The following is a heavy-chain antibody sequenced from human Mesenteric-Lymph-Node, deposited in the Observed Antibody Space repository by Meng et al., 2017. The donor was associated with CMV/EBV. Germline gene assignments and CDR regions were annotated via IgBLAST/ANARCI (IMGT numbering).Heavy chain of an antibody. V-gene: IGHV1-69*02. D-gene: IGHD1-1*01. J-gene: IGHJ6*02. CDR2: IIPILGIA. Sequence: SVKVSCKASGGTFSRYTINWVRQAPGQGLECMGRIIPILGIANCAQKFRGRVTITADESTSTAYMELSSLRSEDTAVYYCAVSRVPRDYYYGMDVWGQGTTVTVSS. CDR1: GGTFSRYT. CDR3: AVSRVPRDYYYGMDV.